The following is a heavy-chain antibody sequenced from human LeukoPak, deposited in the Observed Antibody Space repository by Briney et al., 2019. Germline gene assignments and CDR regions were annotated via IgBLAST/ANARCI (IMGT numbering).Heavy chain of an antibody. CDR1: GFTFSSYA. J-gene: IGHJ5*02. CDR2: ISGSGGST. CDR3: AKGGSSGYLNWFDP. Sequence: GGSLRLSCAASGFTFSSYAMSWVRQAPGKGLEWVSAISGSGGSTYYADSVKGRFTISRDNSKNTLYLQMNSLRAEDTAVYHCAKGGSSGYLNWFDPWGQGTLVTVSS. D-gene: IGHD3-22*01. V-gene: IGHV3-23*01.